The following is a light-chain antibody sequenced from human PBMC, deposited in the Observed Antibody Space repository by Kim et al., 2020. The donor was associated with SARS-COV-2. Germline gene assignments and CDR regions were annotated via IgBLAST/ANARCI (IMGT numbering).Light chain of an antibody. CDR2: DVL. Sequence: QSALTQPASVSGSPGQSITISCTGTSSDVGIYDYVSWYQQHPGKAPKLMIYDVLNRPSGLSNRFSGSKSANTASLTISGLQAEDEADYYCSSYTSSSTWVFGGGTQLTVL. CDR3: SSYTSSSTWV. V-gene: IGLV2-14*03. CDR1: SSDVGIYDY. J-gene: IGLJ3*02.